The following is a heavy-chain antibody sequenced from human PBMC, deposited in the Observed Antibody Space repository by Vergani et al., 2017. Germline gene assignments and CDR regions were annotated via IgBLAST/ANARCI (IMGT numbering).Heavy chain of an antibody. D-gene: IGHD2-21*02. CDR3: ASGYCRRVDCYKTYFEY. V-gene: IGHV1-18*01. Sequence: QVYLEQSGLEVKKPGASVKVSCKASGYSSVVYGLTWVRQVPGQGLEWMGWISAYNGKTHYSQSLRNRVTMDIDTSTNTGYMELRALTSDDTAVYYCASGYCRRVDCYKTYFEYWGQGSLVTVSS. CDR1: GYSSVVYG. CDR2: ISAYNGKT. J-gene: IGHJ4*02.